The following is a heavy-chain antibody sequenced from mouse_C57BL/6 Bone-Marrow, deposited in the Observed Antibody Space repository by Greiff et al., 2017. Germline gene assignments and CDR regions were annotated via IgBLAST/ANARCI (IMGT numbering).Heavy chain of an antibody. Sequence: VQLQRSGPELVRPGVSVKISCKGFAYTFTDYAMHWVKQSHAKSLEWIGVISTYYGDASFNQKFKDTATMTVDKSSSTAYMELARLTSEDSAVYYCARWGSPFGYRGQGTTLTGSS. CDR3: ARWGSPFGY. CDR2: ISTYYGDA. V-gene: IGHV1-67*01. CDR1: AYTFTDYA. J-gene: IGHJ2*01.